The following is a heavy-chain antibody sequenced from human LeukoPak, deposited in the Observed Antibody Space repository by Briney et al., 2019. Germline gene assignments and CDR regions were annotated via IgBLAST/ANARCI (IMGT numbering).Heavy chain of an antibody. CDR1: GGSFSGYY. CDR3: ARETSGNYYDSSGYMS. Sequence: SETLSLTCAVYGGSFSGYYWSWIRQPPGKGLEWIGEINHSGSTNYNPSLKSRVTISVDTSKNQFSLKLSSVTAADTAVYYCARETSGNYYDSSGYMSWGQGTLVTVSS. V-gene: IGHV4-34*01. J-gene: IGHJ5*02. D-gene: IGHD3-22*01. CDR2: INHSGST.